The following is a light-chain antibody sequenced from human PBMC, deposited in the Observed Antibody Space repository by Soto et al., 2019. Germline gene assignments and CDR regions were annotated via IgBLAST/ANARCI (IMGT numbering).Light chain of an antibody. CDR3: CSYTTSGTGV. Sequence: QSALTQPASVSGSPGQSITISCTGTSSDVGGYNYVSWFQQHPGKAPKLMIYDVSNRPSGVSNRFSASKSGNTASLTISGPQAEDEADYYCCSYTTSGTGVFGGGTKLTGL. J-gene: IGLJ3*02. CDR2: DVS. V-gene: IGLV2-14*01. CDR1: SSDVGGYNY.